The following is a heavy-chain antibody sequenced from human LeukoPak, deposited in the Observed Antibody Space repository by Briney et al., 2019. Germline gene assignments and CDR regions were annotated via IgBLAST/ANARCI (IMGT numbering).Heavy chain of an antibody. CDR2: INPSGGST. CDR1: GYTFTSYY. Sequence: ASVKVSCKASGYTFTSYYMHWVRQAPGQGLEWMGIINPSGGSTSYAQKFRGRVTMTRDTSTSTVYMELSSLRSEDTAVYYCARDLGSSGWEVIFDYWGQGTLVTVSS. CDR3: ARDLGSSGWEVIFDY. D-gene: IGHD6-19*01. J-gene: IGHJ4*02. V-gene: IGHV1-46*01.